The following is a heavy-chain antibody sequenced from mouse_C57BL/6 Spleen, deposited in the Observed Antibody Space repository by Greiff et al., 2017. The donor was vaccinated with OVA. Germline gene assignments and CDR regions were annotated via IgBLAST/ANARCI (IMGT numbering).Heavy chain of an antibody. Sequence: VQLQQSGPELVKPGASVKIPCKASGYTFTDYNMDWVKQSHGKSLEWIGDINPNNGGTFYNQKFKGKATLTVDKSSSTAYMELRSLTSEDTAVYYCAYSNYGRFFAYWGQGTLVTVSA. CDR2: INPNNGGT. CDR3: AYSNYGRFFAY. V-gene: IGHV1-18*01. J-gene: IGHJ3*01. CDR1: GYTFTDYN. D-gene: IGHD2-5*01.